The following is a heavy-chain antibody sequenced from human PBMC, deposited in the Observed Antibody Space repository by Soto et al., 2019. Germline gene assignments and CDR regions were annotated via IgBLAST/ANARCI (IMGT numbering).Heavy chain of an antibody. D-gene: IGHD3-22*01. CDR3: AKGIGYDSSGLISVGAWYFDL. J-gene: IGHJ2*01. V-gene: IGHV3-9*01. Sequence: GGSLRLSCAASGFTFDDYAMHWVRQAPGKGLEWVSGISWNSGSIGYADSVKGRFTISRDNAKNSLYLQMNSLRAEDTALYYCAKGIGYDSSGLISVGAWYFDLWGRGTLVTVSS. CDR2: ISWNSGSI. CDR1: GFTFDDYA.